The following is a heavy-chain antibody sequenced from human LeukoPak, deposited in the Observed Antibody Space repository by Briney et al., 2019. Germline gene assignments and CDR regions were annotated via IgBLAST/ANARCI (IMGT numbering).Heavy chain of an antibody. Sequence: ASVKVSCKASGGTFSSYSVSWVRQAPGQGLEWMGRIIPFSGTSNYAQKFQGRVTISTDGSTTTAYMELSGLRSEDTAVYYCARAMTMGAFDYWGQGTPVTVSS. CDR3: ARAMTMGAFDY. V-gene: IGHV1-69*05. CDR2: IIPFSGTS. J-gene: IGHJ4*02. CDR1: GGTFSSYS. D-gene: IGHD4/OR15-4a*01.